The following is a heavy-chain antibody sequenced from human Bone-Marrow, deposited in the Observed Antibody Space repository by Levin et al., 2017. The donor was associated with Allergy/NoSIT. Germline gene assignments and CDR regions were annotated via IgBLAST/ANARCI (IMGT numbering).Heavy chain of an antibody. Sequence: GGSLRLSCAASGFTFSSYAMHWVRQAPGKGLEYVSAISSNGGSTYYANSVKGRFTISRDNSKNTLYLQMGSLRAEDMAVYYCARGGSYYEYYYGMDVWGQGTTVTVSS. D-gene: IGHD1-26*01. J-gene: IGHJ6*02. V-gene: IGHV3-64*01. CDR3: ARGGSYYEYYYGMDV. CDR2: ISSNGGST. CDR1: GFTFSSYA.